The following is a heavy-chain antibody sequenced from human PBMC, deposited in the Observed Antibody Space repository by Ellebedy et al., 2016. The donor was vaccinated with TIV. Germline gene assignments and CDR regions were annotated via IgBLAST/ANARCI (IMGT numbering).Heavy chain of an antibody. CDR1: GDSISSSRYY. D-gene: IGHD3-10*01. V-gene: IGHV4-39*01. CDR3: ARQPSMVRGVIARYYGMDV. CDR2: IYYSWST. J-gene: IGHJ6*02. Sequence: MPSETLSLTCSVSGDSISSSRYYWGWIRQPPGKGLEWIGSIYYSWSTYYNPSLKSRVTISVDTSKNQFSLKLSSVTAADTAVYYCARQPSMVRGVIARYYGMDVWGQGTTVTVSS.